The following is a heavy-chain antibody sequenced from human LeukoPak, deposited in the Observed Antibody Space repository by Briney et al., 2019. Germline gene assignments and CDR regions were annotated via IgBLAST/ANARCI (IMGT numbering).Heavy chain of an antibody. D-gene: IGHD2-15*01. V-gene: IGHV3-7*01. J-gene: IGHJ4*02. CDR2: IKQDGSEK. CDR3: ARDYRGYRAPYYFDH. Sequence: GGSLRLSCAASGLTFSSYWMSWVRQAPGKGLEWVANIKQDGSEKYYVDSVKGRFTISRDNAKNSLYLQMNSLRAEDTAVYYCARDYRGYRAPYYFDHWGQGTLVTVSS. CDR1: GLTFSSYW.